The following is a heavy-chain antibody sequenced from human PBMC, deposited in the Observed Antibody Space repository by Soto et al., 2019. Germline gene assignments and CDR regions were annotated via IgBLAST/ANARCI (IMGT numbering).Heavy chain of an antibody. D-gene: IGHD5-12*01. CDR3: ARDIPVDRNVVFEYNGMDV. CDR2: ISAYNEDT. CDR1: GYSFDSYG. J-gene: IGHJ6*02. V-gene: IGHV1-18*04. Sequence: ASVKVYFKASGYSFDSYGITWVRQAPGQGLEWMGWISAYNEDTNYPQKVQGRVTMTTDTSTSTAYMELRRLRFDDTAVYYSARDIPVDRNVVFEYNGMDVWGQGTTVTVSS.